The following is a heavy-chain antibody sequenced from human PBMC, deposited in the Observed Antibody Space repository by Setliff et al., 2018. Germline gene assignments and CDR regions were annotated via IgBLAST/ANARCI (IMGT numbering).Heavy chain of an antibody. CDR2: ISPNYDYT. V-gene: IGHV1-18*01. Sequence: ASVKVSCKASGFVFTNYAITWVRQAPGQGLEWMGWISPNYDYTNYAQKFQDRVTITADTPTGTAYMELRSLTSDDTAVYYCVRFGGSCSSSSCYASDLWGQGTMVTVSS. CDR1: GFVFTNYA. D-gene: IGHD2-2*01. J-gene: IGHJ3*01. CDR3: VRFGGSCSSSSCYASDL.